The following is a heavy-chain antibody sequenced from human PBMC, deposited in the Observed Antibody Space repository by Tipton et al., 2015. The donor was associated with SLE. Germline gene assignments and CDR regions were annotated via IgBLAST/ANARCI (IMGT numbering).Heavy chain of an antibody. V-gene: IGHV4-59*08. D-gene: IGHD2-2*01. J-gene: IGHJ3*02. CDR1: GGSISHFY. CDR3: AGQAYLCSTTSCPMNPDAFDI. Sequence: TLSLTCSVSGGSISHFYWSWIRQPPGKGLEWIAYIYYSGTTSYNPSLKSRVTISVDTSKNQFSLKLSSVTAADTAVYFCAGQAYLCSTTSCPMNPDAFDIWGQGTMVTVSS. CDR2: IYYSGTT.